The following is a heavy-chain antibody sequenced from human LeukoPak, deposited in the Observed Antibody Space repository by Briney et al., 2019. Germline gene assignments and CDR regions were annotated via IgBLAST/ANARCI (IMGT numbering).Heavy chain of an antibody. CDR3: AKGIYYDSGSCNK. CDR2: ITGGGETT. Sequence: GGSLRLSCAASGFTFKSFAMTWVRQTPGEGLEWDSTITGGGETTFHSNAVKGQFTISRDNSKNTLYLQMNSLRAEDTAVYFCAKGIYYDSGSCNKWGQGTTVTVSS. V-gene: IGHV3-23*01. CDR1: GFTFKSFA. D-gene: IGHD3-10*01. J-gene: IGHJ4*02.